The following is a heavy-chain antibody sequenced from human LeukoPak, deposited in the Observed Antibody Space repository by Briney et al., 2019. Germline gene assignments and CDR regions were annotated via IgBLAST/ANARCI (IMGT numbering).Heavy chain of an antibody. D-gene: IGHD3-16*01. CDR3: ARVRRYGGITWEFDP. V-gene: IGHV7-4-1*02. J-gene: IGHJ5*02. Sequence: ASVKVSCQASGYTFNSFTIKWVRQAPGQGLEWMGWINTNTGNPTYAQGFTGRFVFSLGTSVNTAYLQISSLKAEDTAVYYCARVRRYGGITWEFDPWGQGTLVTVSS. CDR2: INTNTGNP. CDR1: GYTFNSFT.